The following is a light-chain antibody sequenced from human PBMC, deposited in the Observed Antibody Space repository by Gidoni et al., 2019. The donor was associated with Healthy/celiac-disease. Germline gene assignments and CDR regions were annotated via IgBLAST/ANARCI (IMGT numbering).Light chain of an antibody. Sequence: DIVMTQSPDSLAVSLGERATINCKSSQSVLYTSNNKNYLAWYQQKPGQPPKLLIYWASTRESGVPDRFSGSGSGTDFTLTISDLQAEDVAVYYCQQYYSTLLITFGQGTRLEIK. V-gene: IGKV4-1*01. CDR3: QQYYSTLLIT. J-gene: IGKJ5*01. CDR1: QSVLYTSNNKNY. CDR2: WAS.